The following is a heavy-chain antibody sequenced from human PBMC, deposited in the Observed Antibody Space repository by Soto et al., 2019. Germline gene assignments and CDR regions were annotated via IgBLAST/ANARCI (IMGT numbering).Heavy chain of an antibody. CDR2: IYYSGST. J-gene: IGHJ3*01. V-gene: IGHV4-30-4*01. CDR3: ASSPPKEAFDL. Sequence: QGQLQESGPGVVRPSQTLSLTCTVSGASISSGDHYWTWIRQPPGKGLEWIGYIYYSGSTFYNPSLNSLVTMSIDMSKSQFSLNLRSVTASDPAFYYCASSPPKEAFDLWGQGTMVIVSS. CDR1: GASISSGDHY. D-gene: IGHD6-6*01.